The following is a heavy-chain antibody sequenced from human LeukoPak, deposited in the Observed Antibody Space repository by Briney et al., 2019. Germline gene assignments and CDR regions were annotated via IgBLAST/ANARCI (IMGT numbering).Heavy chain of an antibody. CDR1: GGSISSYY. CDR2: IYVSGII. CDR3: ARASKFGDLYY. Sequence: SETLSLTCTVSGGSISSYYWNWIRQPAGKGLEWIGRIYVSGIINYNPSLKSRVTMSADTPENQLYLRLTSVTAADTAVYYCARASKFGDLYYWGQGTQVTVPS. J-gene: IGHJ4*02. V-gene: IGHV4-4*07. D-gene: IGHD3-10*01.